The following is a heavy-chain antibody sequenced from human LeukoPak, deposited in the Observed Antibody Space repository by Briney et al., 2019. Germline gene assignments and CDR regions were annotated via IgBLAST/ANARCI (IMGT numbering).Heavy chain of an antibody. D-gene: IGHD1-26*01. CDR3: ARGVVGAPDAFDI. CDR1: GGSISSGGYS. J-gene: IGHJ3*02. CDR2: IYHSGST. Sequence: PSETLSLTCAVSGGSISSGGYSWSWIRQPPGKGLEWIGYIYHSGSTYYNPSLKSRVTISVDRSKNQFSLKLSSVTAADTAVYYCARGVVGAPDAFDIWGQGTMVTVSS. V-gene: IGHV4-30-2*01.